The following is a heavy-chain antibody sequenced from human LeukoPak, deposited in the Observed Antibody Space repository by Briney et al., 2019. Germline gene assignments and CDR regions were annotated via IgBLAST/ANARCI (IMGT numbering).Heavy chain of an antibody. CDR2: INPNSGGK. J-gene: IGHJ6*03. D-gene: IGHD3-10*01. V-gene: IGHV1-2*02. CDR3: ARDSGYYYGSGSYPPYYMDV. Sequence: ASVTVSFKSSGYTFTVYYMHWVRQAPGQGLGWMGWINPNSGGKNYAQKFQGRVTMTRDTSISTAYMELSRLRSDDTAVYYCARDSGYYYGSGSYPPYYMDVWGKGTTVTVSS. CDR1: GYTFTVYY.